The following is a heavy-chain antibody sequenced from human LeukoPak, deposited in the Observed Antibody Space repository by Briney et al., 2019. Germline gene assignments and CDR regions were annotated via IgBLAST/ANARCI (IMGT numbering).Heavy chain of an antibody. J-gene: IGHJ5*02. V-gene: IGHV4-4*07. CDR2: IYTSGST. CDR3: ARAPMIPVVGNWFDP. Sequence: SETLSLTCTVSGGSISSYYWSWIRQPAGKGLEWIGRIYTSGSTNYNPSLKSRVTMSVDTSKNQFSLKLSSVTAADTAVYYCARAPMIPVVGNWFDPWGQGTLVTVSS. D-gene: IGHD3-22*01. CDR1: GGSISSYY.